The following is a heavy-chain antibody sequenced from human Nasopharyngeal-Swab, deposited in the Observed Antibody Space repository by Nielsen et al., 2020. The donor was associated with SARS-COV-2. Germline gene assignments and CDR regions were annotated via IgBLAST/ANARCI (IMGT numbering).Heavy chain of an antibody. D-gene: IGHD3-3*01. CDR2: ISSSSSYI. V-gene: IGHV3-21*01. CDR3: ARDGLDYDFWSAYFMDV. CDR1: GFTFNNYN. J-gene: IGHJ6*02. Sequence: GVLKISCAASGFTFNNYNFNWVRQAPGKGPEWVSSISSSSSYIYYADSVKGRFTISRDNAKNSLYLQMNSLRAEDTAVYYCARDGLDYDFWSAYFMDVWGQGTTVTVSS.